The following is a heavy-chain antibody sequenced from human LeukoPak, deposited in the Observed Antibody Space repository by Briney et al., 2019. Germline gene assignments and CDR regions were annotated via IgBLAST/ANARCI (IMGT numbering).Heavy chain of an antibody. CDR1: AGYISSGAYY. V-gene: IGHV4-61*02. J-gene: IGHJ3*02. D-gene: IGHD3-22*01. CDR3: ARGIGTSYDSSRDAFDM. CDR2: ICSPGTN. Sequence: PSQTLSLTCTVSAGYISSGAYYWSWLRQPAGMGLAWIGRICSPGTNYHYNPSLKSRVTISIDTSKNQSSLKLTSVTAADTAVYYCARGIGTSYDSSRDAFDMWGQGTMVTVSS.